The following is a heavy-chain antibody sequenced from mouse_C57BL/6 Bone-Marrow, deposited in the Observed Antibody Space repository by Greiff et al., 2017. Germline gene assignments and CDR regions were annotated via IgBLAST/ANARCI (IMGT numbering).Heavy chain of an antibody. J-gene: IGHJ2*01. CDR1: GYSFTGYF. D-gene: IGHD1-1*01. Sequence: VQLQQSGPELVKPGDSVKISCKASGYSFTGYFMNWVMQSHGKSLEWIGRINPYNGDTFYNQKFKGKATLTVDKSSSTAHMELRSLTSEDSAVYYCARSGGTVVADYWGQGTTLTVSS. V-gene: IGHV1-20*01. CDR3: ARSGGTVVADY. CDR2: INPYNGDT.